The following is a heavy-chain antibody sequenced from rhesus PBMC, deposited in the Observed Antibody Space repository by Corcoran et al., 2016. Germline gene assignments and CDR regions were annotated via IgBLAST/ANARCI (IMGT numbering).Heavy chain of an antibody. V-gene: IGHV4S7*01. CDR1: GGSISSNY. J-gene: IGHJ6*01. CDR3: ARDRVIVLVLLAPVDGLDS. D-gene: IGHD2-2*01. CDR2: IYGSSWST. Sequence: QVQLQESGPGLVKSSETLSLTCTVSGGSISSNYWSWIRQPPGKGLAWFGYIYGSSWSTYYNPSLKSRVTISKGTSKNQFSLKLSAVTAAVAAVYYCARDRVIVLVLLAPVDGLDSWGQGVVVTVSS.